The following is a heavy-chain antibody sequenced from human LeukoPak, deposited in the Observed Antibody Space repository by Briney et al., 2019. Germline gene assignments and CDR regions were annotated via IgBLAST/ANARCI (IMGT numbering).Heavy chain of an antibody. D-gene: IGHD2-15*01. CDR3: AKYFVAHSGITYKSIVGYFPDLAY. CDR1: EFTFSSYA. V-gene: IGHV3-23*01. CDR2: ISGSGDNT. J-gene: IGHJ4*02. Sequence: PGGSLRLSCAASEFTFSSYAMSWIRQAPGKGLEWVSDISGSGDNTYYADSVKRRFTISRDNSKNTLYLQMNSLRAEDTAVYFCAKYFVAHSGITYKSIVGYFPDLAYWGQGTMVTVSS.